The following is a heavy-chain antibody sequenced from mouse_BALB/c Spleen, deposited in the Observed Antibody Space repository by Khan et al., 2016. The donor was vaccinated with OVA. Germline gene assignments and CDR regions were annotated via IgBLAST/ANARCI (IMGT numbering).Heavy chain of an antibody. CDR3: ARRGYDYGQGALFAY. CDR2: IWSAGSS. V-gene: IGHV2-2*02. J-gene: IGHJ3*01. Sequence: QVQLKQSGPGLVQPSQSLSITCTVSGFSLSNYSLYWVRQSPGKGLEWLGIIWSAGSSAYNAAFISRLTIIKDNYRCQVFFLMHSQQPNVTAIYYCARRGYDYGQGALFAYWGQGTLVTVSA. CDR1: GFSLSNYS. D-gene: IGHD2-4*01.